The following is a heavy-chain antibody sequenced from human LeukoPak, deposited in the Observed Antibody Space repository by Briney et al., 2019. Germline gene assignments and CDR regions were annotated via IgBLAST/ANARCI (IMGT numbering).Heavy chain of an antibody. CDR1: GFTFSDYA. V-gene: IGHV3-30*18. CDR2: KSYDESKK. J-gene: IGHJ6*02. Sequence: AGGSLRLSCAASGFTFSDYAMHWVRQAPGKGLEWVAVKSYDESKKFYADSVQGQFTISRDNPKNTLYLQMDSLRAEDTAVYYCAKVGSGSYGAYYYYGMDVWGQGTTVTVSS. D-gene: IGHD3-10*01. CDR3: AKVGSGSYGAYYYYGMDV.